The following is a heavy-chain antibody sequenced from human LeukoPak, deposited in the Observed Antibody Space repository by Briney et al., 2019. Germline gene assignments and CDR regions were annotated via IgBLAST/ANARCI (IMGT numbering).Heavy chain of an antibody. D-gene: IGHD3-22*01. CDR2: ISYDGSNK. CDR1: GFTFSSYA. CDR3: AKHVYDSSGYYYVGYYYYGMDV. J-gene: IGHJ6*02. V-gene: IGHV3-30-3*02. Sequence: GGSLRLSCAASGFTFSSYAMHWVRQAPGKGLEWVAVISYDGSNKYYADSVKGRFTISRDNSKNTLYLQMNSLRAEDTAVYYCAKHVYDSSGYYYVGYYYYGMDVWGQGTTVTVSS.